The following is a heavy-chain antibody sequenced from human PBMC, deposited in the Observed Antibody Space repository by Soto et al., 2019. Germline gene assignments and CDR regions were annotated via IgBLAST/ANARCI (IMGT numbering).Heavy chain of an antibody. D-gene: IGHD2-15*01. CDR3: ARDRAGYCSGGSCYFFPGDY. J-gene: IGHJ4*02. V-gene: IGHV1-69*13. Sequence: SVKVSCKASGGTFSSYRINWVRQAPGQGLEWVGGIVPIYRTADYAQKFQGRVTITADESTSTAYMELSSLRSEDTAVYYCARDRAGYCSGGSCYFFPGDYWGQGTLVTVSS. CDR2: IVPIYRTA. CDR1: GGTFSSYR.